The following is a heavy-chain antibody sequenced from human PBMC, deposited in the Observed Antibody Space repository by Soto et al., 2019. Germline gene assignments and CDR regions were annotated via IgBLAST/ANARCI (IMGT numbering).Heavy chain of an antibody. CDR1: GFTFRDYY. CDR3: SREYYCTMDV. V-gene: IGHV3-11*05. CDR2: IDSSTEYT. Sequence: QVQLVESGGGLVRPGGSLRLACEASGFTFRDYYMTWFRQAPGKGLELRSYIDSSTEYTNYADSVKVRFTISRDNAKNSLYLQMNSLRADDPAVYYCSREYYCTMDVWGQWTMVTVSS. J-gene: IGHJ6*02.